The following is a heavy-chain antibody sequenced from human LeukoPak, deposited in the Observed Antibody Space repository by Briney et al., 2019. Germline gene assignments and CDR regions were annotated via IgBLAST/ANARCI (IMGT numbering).Heavy chain of an antibody. CDR3: ARAMGYSDGSAHDY. CDR1: GGSFSGYY. CDR2: INHSGST. V-gene: IGHV4-34*01. Sequence: KPSETLSLTCAVYGGSFSGYYWSWIRQPPGKGLEWIGEINHSGSTNYNPSLKSRVTISVDTSKNQFSPKLSSVTAADTAVYYCARAMGYSDGSAHDYWGQGTLVTVSS. J-gene: IGHJ4*02. D-gene: IGHD5-18*01.